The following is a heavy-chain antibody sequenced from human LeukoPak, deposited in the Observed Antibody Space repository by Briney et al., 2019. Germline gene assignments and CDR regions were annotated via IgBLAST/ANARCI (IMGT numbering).Heavy chain of an antibody. CDR1: GYTFTSYY. V-gene: IGHV1-46*01. CDR2: INSSGGST. D-gene: IGHD3/OR15-3a*01. J-gene: IGHJ5*02. CDR3: ARSWWGTDRLLYENWFNP. Sequence: ASVKASCKASGYTFTSYYMHWVRQAPGQGLEWMGIINSSGGSTTYAQKFQGRVTMTRDTSTSTVYMELSSLRSEDTAVYYCARSWWGTDRLLYENWFNPWGQGTLVTVSS.